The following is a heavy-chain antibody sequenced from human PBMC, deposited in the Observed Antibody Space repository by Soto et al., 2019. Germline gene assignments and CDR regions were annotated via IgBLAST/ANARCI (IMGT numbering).Heavy chain of an antibody. CDR2: INAGNGNT. V-gene: IGHV1-3*01. Sequence: CEACGLGIDGCSLQSLYQAPGKRVEWMGWINAGNGNTQYSQKLQGRVTITRDTSASTAYMELSSLRTEDTVLYCGGRSTTPVSGLDYWGQGTLVSGPS. CDR1: GLGIDGCS. CDR3: GRSTTPVSGLDY. D-gene: IGHD4-17*01. J-gene: IGHJ4*02.